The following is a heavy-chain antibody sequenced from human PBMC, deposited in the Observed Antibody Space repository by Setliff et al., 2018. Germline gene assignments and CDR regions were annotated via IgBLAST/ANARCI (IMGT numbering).Heavy chain of an antibody. J-gene: IGHJ4*02. Sequence: SETLSLTCAVYGGSFSGYYWSWIRQPPGKGLEWLGEINHSGSTNCNPSLKSRVTISVDTSKNQSSLRLSSVTAADTAVYYCARTLYDYDILTGPGYYFDYWGQGTLVTVSS. V-gene: IGHV4-34*01. CDR3: ARTLYDYDILTGPGYYFDY. D-gene: IGHD3-9*01. CDR1: GGSFSGYY. CDR2: INHSGST.